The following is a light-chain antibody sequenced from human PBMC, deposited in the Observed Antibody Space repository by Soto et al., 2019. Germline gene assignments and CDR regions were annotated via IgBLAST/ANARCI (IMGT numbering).Light chain of an antibody. CDR2: KAS. V-gene: IGKV1-5*03. J-gene: IGKJ1*01. CDR1: QGIRND. CDR3: QQYNDYWT. Sequence: IQVTQSPSSLSASVGDRVTITCRASQGIRNDLSWYQQKPGKAPKVLIYKASSLESGVPSRFSGSGSGTEFTLTISSLQPDDFATYYCQQYNDYWTFGQGTKVDIK.